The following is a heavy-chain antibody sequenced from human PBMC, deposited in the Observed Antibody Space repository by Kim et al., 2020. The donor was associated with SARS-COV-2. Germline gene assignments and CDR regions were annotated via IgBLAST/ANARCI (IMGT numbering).Heavy chain of an antibody. CDR3: ASGYYYGSGSYYSMNYYYGMDV. CDR2: ISSSSSTI. Sequence: GGSLRLSCAASGFTFSSYSMNWVRQAPGKGLEWVSYISSSSSTIYYADSVKGRFTISRENAKNSLYLQMNSLRDEDTAVYYCASGYYYGSGSYYSMNYYYGMDVWGQGTTVTVSS. V-gene: IGHV3-48*02. CDR1: GFTFSSYS. D-gene: IGHD3-10*01. J-gene: IGHJ6*02.